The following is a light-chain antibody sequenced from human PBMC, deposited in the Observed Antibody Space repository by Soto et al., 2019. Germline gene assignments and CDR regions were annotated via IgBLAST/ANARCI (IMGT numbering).Light chain of an antibody. CDR2: EGT. J-gene: IGLJ2*01. CDR1: SSDIGRYKF. V-gene: IGLV2-14*01. Sequence: QSAITQPASVSGSPGQSVTISCTGTSSDIGRYKFVSWFQQHPGKAPKLLIFEGTNRPSGVSNRFSGSKSGNTASLTISGLQAEDEAIYFCSSSTNTNTLVIFGGGT. CDR3: SSSTNTNTLVI.